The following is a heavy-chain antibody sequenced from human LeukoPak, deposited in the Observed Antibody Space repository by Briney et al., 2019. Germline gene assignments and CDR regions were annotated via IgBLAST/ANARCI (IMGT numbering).Heavy chain of an antibody. CDR3: ARGDIVVVPAAPRKWFDP. CDR1: GYTFTGYY. Sequence: ASVKVSCKASGYTFTGYYMHWVRQAPGQGLEWMGWINPNSGGTNYAQKFQGRVTMTRDTSISTAYMELSRLRSDDTAVYYCARGDIVVVPAAPRKWFDPWGQGTLVTVSS. J-gene: IGHJ5*02. V-gene: IGHV1-2*02. D-gene: IGHD2-2*01. CDR2: INPNSGGT.